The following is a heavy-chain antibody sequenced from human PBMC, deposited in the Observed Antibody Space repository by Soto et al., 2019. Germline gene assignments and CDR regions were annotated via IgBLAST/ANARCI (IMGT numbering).Heavy chain of an antibody. CDR3: ASAVYSGYDFIH. Sequence: SETLSLTCTVSGGSISSGDYYWSWIRQHPGKGLEWIGYIYYSGSTYYNPSLKSRVTISVDTSKNQFSLKLSSVTAADTAVYYCASAVYSGYDFIHWGQGTLVTVPS. J-gene: IGHJ4*02. D-gene: IGHD5-12*01. V-gene: IGHV4-31*03. CDR1: GGSISSGDYY. CDR2: IYYSGST.